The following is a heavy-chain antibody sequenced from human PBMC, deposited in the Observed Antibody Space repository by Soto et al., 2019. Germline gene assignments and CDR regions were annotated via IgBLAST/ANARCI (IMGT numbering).Heavy chain of an antibody. CDR3: ARRLYYDSSGFEGGGMDV. CDR1: GGSISSSRCH. J-gene: IGHJ6*02. V-gene: IGHV4-39*01. D-gene: IGHD3-22*01. Sequence: SETLSLTCTVSGGSISSSRCHWGWIRQPPGKGLEWIASIKYSGTTFYNPSLKSRVTISVDTSKNQFSLKLSSVTAADTAVYYCARRLYYDSSGFEGGGMDVWGQGTTVTVSS. CDR2: IKYSGTT.